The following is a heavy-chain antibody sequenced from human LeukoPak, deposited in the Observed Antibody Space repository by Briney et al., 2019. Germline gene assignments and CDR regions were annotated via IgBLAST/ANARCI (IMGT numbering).Heavy chain of an antibody. V-gene: IGHV4-61*01. CDR1: GGSVSSGSYY. J-gene: IGHJ2*01. Sequence: SEALSLTCTVSGGSVSSGSYYWSWIRQPPGKGLEWIGYIYHSESTKYNPSLKSRVTISVDTAKNQFSLKLSSVTAADTAVYYCARVGDYDLYWYFDLWGRGTLVTVSS. CDR3: ARVGDYDLYWYFDL. D-gene: IGHD4-17*01. CDR2: IYHSEST.